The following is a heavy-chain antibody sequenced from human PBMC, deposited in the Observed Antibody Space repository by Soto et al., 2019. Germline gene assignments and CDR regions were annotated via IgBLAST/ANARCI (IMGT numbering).Heavy chain of an antibody. Sequence: SETLSLTCAVSGGSISSGGYSWSWSRQPPGKGLEWIGYIYHSGSTYYNPSLKSRVTISVDRSKNQFSLKLSSVTAADTAVYYCARATYDYGFDYWGQGTLVTVSS. CDR1: GGSISSGGYS. CDR3: ARATYDYGFDY. D-gene: IGHD4-17*01. J-gene: IGHJ4*02. CDR2: IYHSGST. V-gene: IGHV4-30-2*01.